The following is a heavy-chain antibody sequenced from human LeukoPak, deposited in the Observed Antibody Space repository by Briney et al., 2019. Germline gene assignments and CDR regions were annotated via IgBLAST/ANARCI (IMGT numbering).Heavy chain of an antibody. V-gene: IGHV3-33*01. J-gene: IGHJ4*02. CDR2: IWYDGSNK. CDR3: ARDTKQQLVRYYFHY. CDR1: GFTFSSYG. Sequence: GGSLRLSCAASGFTFSSYGMHWVRQAPGKGLEWVAVIWYDGSNKYYADSVKGRFTISRDNSKNTLYLQMNSLRAQDSAVYYCARDTKQQLVRYYFHYWGQGTLVTVSS. D-gene: IGHD6-13*01.